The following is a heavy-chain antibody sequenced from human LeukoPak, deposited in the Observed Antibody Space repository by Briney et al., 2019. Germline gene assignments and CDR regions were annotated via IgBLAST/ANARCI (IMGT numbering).Heavy chain of an antibody. D-gene: IGHD3-22*01. J-gene: IGHJ4*02. CDR1: GFTFSSYG. V-gene: IGHV3-30*19. Sequence: SGGSLRLSCAASGFTFSSYGMHWVRQAPGKGLEWVAVISYDGSNKYYADSVKGRFTISRDNSKNTLYLQMNSLRAEDTAVYYCARASGGYYDSSGYYENWGDYWGQGTLVTVSS. CDR3: ARASGGYYDSSGYYENWGDY. CDR2: ISYDGSNK.